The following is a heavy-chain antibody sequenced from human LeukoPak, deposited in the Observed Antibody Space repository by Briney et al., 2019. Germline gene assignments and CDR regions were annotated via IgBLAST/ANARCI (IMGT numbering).Heavy chain of an antibody. Sequence: SETLSLTCTVSGGSISSYYWSWIRQPPGKGLEWIGYIYTSGSTNYNPSLKSRVTISVDTSKNQFSLKLSSVTAADTAVYYCARQVVVVPAAIDWFDPRGQGTLVTVSS. CDR3: ARQVVVVPAAIDWFDP. CDR1: GGSISSYY. D-gene: IGHD2-2*02. CDR2: IYTSGST. V-gene: IGHV4-4*09. J-gene: IGHJ5*02.